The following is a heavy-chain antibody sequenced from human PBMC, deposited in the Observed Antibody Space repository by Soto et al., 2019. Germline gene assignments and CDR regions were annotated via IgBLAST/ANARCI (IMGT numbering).Heavy chain of an antibody. Sequence: SGGSLRLSCAASGFTFSDYYMTWIRQAPGKGLEWVSYISSSSSYTNYADSVKGRFTISRDNAKNSLYLQMNSLRAEDTAVYYCAREWERYDTLTGKVDYWGQGILVTVSS. CDR3: AREWERYDTLTGKVDY. CDR2: ISSSSSYT. V-gene: IGHV3-11*06. CDR1: GFTFSDYY. D-gene: IGHD3-9*01. J-gene: IGHJ4*02.